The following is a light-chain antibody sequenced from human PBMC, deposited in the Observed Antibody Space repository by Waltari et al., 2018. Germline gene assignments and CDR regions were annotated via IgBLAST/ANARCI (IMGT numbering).Light chain of an antibody. V-gene: IGLV2-14*01. CDR1: SSDVGGYNF. CDR3: SSYTASRHYV. J-gene: IGLJ1*01. CDR2: EVS. Sequence: QSALTQPASVSGSPGQSITIACTGTSSDVGGYNFVPWYQQYPGKAPNLVIYEVSTRPSGASDRFSGSKSGNTASLIISGLQAEDEADYYCSSYTASRHYVFGTGTKVTVL.